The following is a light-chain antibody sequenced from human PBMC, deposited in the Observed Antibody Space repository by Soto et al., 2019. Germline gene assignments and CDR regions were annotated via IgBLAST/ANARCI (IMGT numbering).Light chain of an antibody. CDR3: QQYNNWPKT. Sequence: EIVMTQSPATLSVSPGERATISCRASQSVSSNLAWYQQKPGQAPRLLIYGASSSATGIPARFSGSGSGTEFTLTISSLQSEDFAVYYCQQYNNWPKTFGQGTKLEIK. V-gene: IGKV3-15*01. CDR2: GAS. J-gene: IGKJ2*01. CDR1: QSVSSN.